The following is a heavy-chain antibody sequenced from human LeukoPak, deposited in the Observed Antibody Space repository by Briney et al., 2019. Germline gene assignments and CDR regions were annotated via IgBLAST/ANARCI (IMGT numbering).Heavy chain of an antibody. D-gene: IGHD2-15*01. J-gene: IGHJ4*02. V-gene: IGHV3-21*01. CDR1: GFTFSNYG. Sequence: GGSLRLSCAASGFTFSNYGLHWVRQAPGKGLEWVSSISRSSSYRYYADSVKGRFTISRDNAKNSLYLQMNSLRAEDTAVYYCARDYCSGVSCYYFDYWGQGTLVTVSS. CDR3: ARDYCSGVSCYYFDY. CDR2: ISRSSSYR.